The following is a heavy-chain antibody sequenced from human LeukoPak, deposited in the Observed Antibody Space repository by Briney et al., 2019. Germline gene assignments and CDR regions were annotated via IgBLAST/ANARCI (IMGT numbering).Heavy chain of an antibody. V-gene: IGHV4-34*08. Sequence: GSLRLSCAASGFTFSSYEMHWVRQSPGKGLEWIGEINHRGSTNYNPSLKRRVTISLDTSKNQFSLKLSSVTAADTAVYYCAKSLYGSGSYYNWFDPWGQGTLVTVSS. CDR2: INHRGST. D-gene: IGHD3-10*01. J-gene: IGHJ5*02. CDR3: AKSLYGSGSYYNWFDP. CDR1: GFTFSSYE.